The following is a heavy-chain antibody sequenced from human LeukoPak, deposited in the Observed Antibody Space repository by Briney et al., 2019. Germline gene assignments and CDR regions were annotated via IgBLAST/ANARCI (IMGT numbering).Heavy chain of an antibody. CDR1: GFTFSTYA. CDR3: AELGITMIGGV. V-gene: IGHV3-30*04. D-gene: IGHD3-10*02. J-gene: IGHJ6*04. CDR2: ISYDGPNK. Sequence: SGGSLRLSCAASGFTFSTYAMHWVRQAPGKGLEWVAAISYDGPNKRYADSVKGRFTISRDNAKNSLYLQMNSLRAEDTAVYYCAELGITMIGGVWGKGTTVTISS.